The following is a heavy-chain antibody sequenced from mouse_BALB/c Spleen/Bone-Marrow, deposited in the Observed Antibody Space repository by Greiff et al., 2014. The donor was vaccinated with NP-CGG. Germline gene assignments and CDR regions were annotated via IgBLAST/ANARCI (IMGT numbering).Heavy chain of an antibody. V-gene: IGHV2-9*02. D-gene: IGHD2-3*01. CDR1: GFSLTSYG. CDR3: ARVYLWYFDV. Sequence: VKLVESGPGLVAPSQSLSITCTVSGFSLTSYGVHWVRQPPGKGLEWLGVIWAGGSTNYNSALMSRLSISKDNSKSQVFLKMNSLRTDDTAMYYCARVYLWYFDVWGAGTTVTASS. CDR2: IWAGGST. J-gene: IGHJ1*01.